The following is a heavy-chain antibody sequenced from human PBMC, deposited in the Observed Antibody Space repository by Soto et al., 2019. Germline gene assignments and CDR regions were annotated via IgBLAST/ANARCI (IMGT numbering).Heavy chain of an antibody. Sequence: QVQLVQSGGEVKKPGASVKVSCKTSGYSFTTYGISWVRQAPGQGLEWMGWISAYNGNTNYAQKLQGRVTMTTDTSTSKAYMELRSLRSDDTAVYYCAREGPAPYYYYGMDVWGQGSKVNVSS. CDR1: GYSFTTYG. J-gene: IGHJ6*02. CDR2: ISAYNGNT. CDR3: AREGPAPYYYYGMDV. V-gene: IGHV1-18*01.